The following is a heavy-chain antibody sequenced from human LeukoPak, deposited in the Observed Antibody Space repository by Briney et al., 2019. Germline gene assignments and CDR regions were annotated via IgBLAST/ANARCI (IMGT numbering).Heavy chain of an antibody. CDR3: ASLTYYFDSSGYYPGYFQH. D-gene: IGHD3-22*01. CDR2: ISSSNSYT. CDR1: GFTFSDYY. J-gene: IGHJ1*01. V-gene: IGHV3-11*03. Sequence: GGSLRLSCAASGFTFSDYYMSWIRQAPGKGLEWVSYISSSNSYTNYADSVKGRFYADSVKGRFTISRDNAKNSLYLQINSLRAEDTAVYYCASLTYYFDSSGYYPGYFQHWGQGTLVTVSS.